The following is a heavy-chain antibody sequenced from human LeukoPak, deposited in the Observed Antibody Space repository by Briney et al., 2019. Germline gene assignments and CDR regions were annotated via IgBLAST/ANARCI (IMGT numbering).Heavy chain of an antibody. Sequence: PGGSLRLSCAASGFTFSSYAMSWVRQAPGKGLEWVSAISGSGGSTYSADSVKGRFTISRDNSKNTLYLQMNSLRAEDTAVYYCAKVLYGSGWYADYWGQGTLVTVSS. CDR3: AKVLYGSGWYADY. D-gene: IGHD6-19*01. V-gene: IGHV3-23*01. CDR1: GFTFSSYA. J-gene: IGHJ4*02. CDR2: ISGSGGST.